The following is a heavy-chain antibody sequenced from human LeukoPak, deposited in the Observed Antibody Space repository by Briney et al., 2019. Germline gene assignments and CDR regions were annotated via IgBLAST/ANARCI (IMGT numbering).Heavy chain of an antibody. Sequence: ASVKVSCKASGYTFTGYYMHWVRQAPGQGLEWMGWINPNSGGTNYAQKFQGRVTMTRDTSISTAYMELSRLRSDDTAVYYCARVRELRFLEWLPDYWGQGTLVTVSS. D-gene: IGHD3-3*01. CDR1: GYTFTGYY. V-gene: IGHV1-2*02. CDR2: INPNSGGT. J-gene: IGHJ4*02. CDR3: ARVRELRFLEWLPDY.